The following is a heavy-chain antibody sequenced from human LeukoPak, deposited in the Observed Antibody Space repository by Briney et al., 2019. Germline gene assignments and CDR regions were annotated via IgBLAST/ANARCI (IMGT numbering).Heavy chain of an antibody. CDR1: GFTFSSYA. D-gene: IGHD5-12*01. Sequence: GGSLRLSRAASGFTFSSYAMHWVRQAPGKGLEWVAVISYDGSNKYYADSVKGRFTISRDNSKNTLYLQMNSLRAEDTAVYYCARGPGTITYLGYYYYYGMDVWGQGTTVTVSS. CDR3: ARGPGTITYLGYYYYYGMDV. CDR2: ISYDGSNK. J-gene: IGHJ6*02. V-gene: IGHV3-30*04.